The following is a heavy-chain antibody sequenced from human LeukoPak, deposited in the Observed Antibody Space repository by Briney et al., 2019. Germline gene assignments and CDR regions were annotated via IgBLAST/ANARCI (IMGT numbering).Heavy chain of an antibody. V-gene: IGHV1-69*13. Sequence: VKVSCKASGGTFSSYAISWVRQAPGQGLEWMGGIIPIFGTANYAQKFQGRVTITADKSTSTAYMELSSLRSEDTAVYYCARSSIIAAAGPYYFDYWGQGTLVTVSS. CDR2: IIPIFGTA. CDR1: GGTFSSYA. CDR3: ARSSIIAAAGPYYFDY. D-gene: IGHD6-13*01. J-gene: IGHJ4*02.